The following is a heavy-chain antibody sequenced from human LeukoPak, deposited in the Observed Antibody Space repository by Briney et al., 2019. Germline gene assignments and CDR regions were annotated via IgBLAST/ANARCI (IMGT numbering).Heavy chain of an antibody. Sequence: ASVKVSCKASGYTFTSYGISWVRQAPGQGLEWMGWISAYNGNTNYAQKLQGRVTMTTDTSTSTAYMELRSLRSDDTAVYYCAREGELGSRSPVSGPFQHWGQGTLVTVSS. J-gene: IGHJ1*01. D-gene: IGHD3-10*01. V-gene: IGHV1-18*01. CDR2: ISAYNGNT. CDR3: AREGELGSRSPVSGPFQH. CDR1: GYTFTSYG.